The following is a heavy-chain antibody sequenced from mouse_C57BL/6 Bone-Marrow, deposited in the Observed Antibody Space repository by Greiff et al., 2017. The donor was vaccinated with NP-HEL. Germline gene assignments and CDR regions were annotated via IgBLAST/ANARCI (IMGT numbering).Heavy chain of an antibody. Sequence: EVNLVESGPELVKPGASVKIPCKASGYTFTDYNMDWVKQSHGKSLEWIGDINPNNGGTIYNQKFKGKATLTVDKSSSTAYMELRSLTSEDTAVYYCARGTTVVDYAMDYWGQGTSVTVSS. V-gene: IGHV1-18*01. CDR1: GYTFTDYN. J-gene: IGHJ4*01. D-gene: IGHD1-1*01. CDR3: ARGTTVVDYAMDY. CDR2: INPNNGGT.